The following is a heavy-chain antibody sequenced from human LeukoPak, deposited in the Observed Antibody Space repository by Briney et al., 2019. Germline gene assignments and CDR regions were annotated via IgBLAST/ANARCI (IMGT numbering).Heavy chain of an antibody. V-gene: IGHV3-23*01. CDR1: GFTFSTYA. Sequence: PGGSLRLSCAASGFTFSTYAMSWVRQAPGKGLEWVSAISGGGDITYYADSVKGRFTISRDSSKSTLLLQMNSLRAEDTAVYYCAKVGNGDYWGQGTLVTVSS. CDR3: AKVGNGDY. CDR2: ISGGGDIT. J-gene: IGHJ4*02.